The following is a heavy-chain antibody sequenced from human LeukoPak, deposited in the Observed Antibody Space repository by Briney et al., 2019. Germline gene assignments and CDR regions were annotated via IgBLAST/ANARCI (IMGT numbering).Heavy chain of an antibody. Sequence: SETLSLTCAVYGGSFSGYYWSWIRQPPGEGLEWSGEINHSGSTNYNPSLKSRVTISVDTSKNQFSLKLSSVTAADTAVYYCARVGGKKYGVPSYYYYYMDVWGKGTTVTVSS. CDR2: INHSGST. J-gene: IGHJ6*03. V-gene: IGHV4-34*01. CDR1: GGSFSGYY. CDR3: ARVGGKKYGVPSYYYYYMDV. D-gene: IGHD2-2*01.